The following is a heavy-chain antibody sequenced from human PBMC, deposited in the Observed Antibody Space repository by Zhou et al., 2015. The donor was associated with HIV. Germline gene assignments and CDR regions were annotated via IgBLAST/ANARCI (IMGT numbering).Heavy chain of an antibody. D-gene: IGHD3-3*01. CDR2: IIPIFGTA. V-gene: IGHV1-69*01. J-gene: IGHJ6*03. CDR1: GGTFSSYA. Sequence: QVQLVQSGAEVKKPGSSVKVSCKASGGTFSSYAISWVRQAPGQGLEWMGGIIPIFGTANYAQKFQGRVTITADESTSTAYMELSSLRSEDTAVYYCARVCLVAIFGVVQKFYYYMDVWGKGTTVTVSS. CDR3: ARVCLVAIFGVVQKFYYYMDV.